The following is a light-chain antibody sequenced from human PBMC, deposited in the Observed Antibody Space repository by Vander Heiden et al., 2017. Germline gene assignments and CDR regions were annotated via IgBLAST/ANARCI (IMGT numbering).Light chain of an antibody. V-gene: IGKV3-15*01. Sequence: EIVMTQSPATLSVSPGESAPPSCRASQSVSSNLAWYQQKPGQAPRLLIYGASTRATGIPARFSGSGSGTEFTLTISSLQSEDFAVYYCQQYRNWPRTFGQGTKVEI. J-gene: IGKJ1*01. CDR3: QQYRNWPRT. CDR2: GAS. CDR1: QSVSSN.